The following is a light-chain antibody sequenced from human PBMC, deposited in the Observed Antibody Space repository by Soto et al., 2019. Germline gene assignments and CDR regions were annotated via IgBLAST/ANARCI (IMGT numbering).Light chain of an antibody. J-gene: IGKJ3*01. V-gene: IGKV3-20*01. CDR3: QQYSASPRT. Sequence: IVFTQSPVPLSLSPVDRATLSYRASQTVTGNYLAWYHQKPGQAPRLLIHSASSRATGIPDRFSASGTGTDFTLTISRLEPEDSAVYYCQQYSASPRTFGQGTNVDIK. CDR2: SAS. CDR1: QTVTGNY.